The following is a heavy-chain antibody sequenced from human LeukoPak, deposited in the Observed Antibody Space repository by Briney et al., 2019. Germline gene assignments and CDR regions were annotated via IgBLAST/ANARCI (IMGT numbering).Heavy chain of an antibody. CDR3: ARVYSRDYYGMDV. Sequence: GGSLRLSCAASGFTFSSYGMHWVRQAPGKGLEWVAVIWYDGSNKYYADSVKGRFTISRDNSKNTLYLQMNSLRAEDTAVYYCARVYSRDYYGMDVWGQGTMVTVSS. J-gene: IGHJ6*02. CDR2: IWYDGSNK. D-gene: IGHD6-13*01. CDR1: GFTFSSYG. V-gene: IGHV3-33*01.